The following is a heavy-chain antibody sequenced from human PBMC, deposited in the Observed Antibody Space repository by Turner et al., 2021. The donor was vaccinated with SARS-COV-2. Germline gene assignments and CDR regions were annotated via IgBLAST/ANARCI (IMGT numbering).Heavy chain of an antibody. D-gene: IGHD1-1*01. Sequence: QVQLVESGGGVVQPGRSLRLSCAASGFTFGSYGMHWVRQAPGKGLEWVAVIWYDGSNKKYADSVKGRFTISRDNSKKTLYLQMNSLRAEDTAVYYCAREDIVGGTTGGLDYWGQGTLVTVSS. J-gene: IGHJ4*02. CDR1: GFTFGSYG. CDR3: AREDIVGGTTGGLDY. V-gene: IGHV3-33*01. CDR2: IWYDGSNK.